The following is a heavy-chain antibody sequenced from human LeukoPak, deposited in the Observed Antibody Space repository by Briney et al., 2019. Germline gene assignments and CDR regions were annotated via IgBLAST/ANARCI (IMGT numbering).Heavy chain of an antibody. CDR3: AKDLEPQLVGAADY. V-gene: IGHV3-48*01. Sequence: GGSLTLSCVASAFNFNNYDLHWVRQAPGKGLEWVSYISSGSSAIYYADSVKGRFTISRDNSKNTLYLQMNSLRAEDTAVYYCAKDLEPQLVGAADYWGQGTLVTVSS. CDR2: ISSGSSAI. D-gene: IGHD1-26*01. CDR1: AFNFNNYD. J-gene: IGHJ4*02.